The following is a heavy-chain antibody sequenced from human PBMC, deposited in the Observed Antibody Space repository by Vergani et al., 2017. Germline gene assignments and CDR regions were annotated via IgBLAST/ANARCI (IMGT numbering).Heavy chain of an antibody. CDR1: GFTFDDYA. Sequence: EVQLVESGGGVVQHGGSLRLSCAASGFTFDDYAMHWVRQAPGKGLEWVSLISGDGGSTYYADSVKGRFTISRDNSKNSLYLQMNSLRAEDTALYYCAKDIAPDCSSTSCPAYYYYGMDVWGQGTTVTVSS. D-gene: IGHD2-2*01. J-gene: IGHJ6*02. V-gene: IGHV3-43*02. CDR3: AKDIAPDCSSTSCPAYYYYGMDV. CDR2: ISGDGGST.